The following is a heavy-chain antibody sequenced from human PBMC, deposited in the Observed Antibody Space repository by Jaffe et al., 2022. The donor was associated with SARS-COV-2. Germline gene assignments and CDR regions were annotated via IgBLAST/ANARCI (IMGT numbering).Heavy chain of an antibody. CDR1: GGSISSYY. CDR3: ARGGPRRYCSGGSCYGGYYFDY. J-gene: IGHJ4*02. V-gene: IGHV4-59*01. Sequence: QVQLQESGPGLVKPSETLSLTCTVSGGSISSYYWSWIRQPPGKGLEWIGYIYYSGSTNYNPSLKSRVTISVDTSKNQFSLKLSSVTAADTAVYYCARGGPRRYCSGGSCYGGYYFDYWGQGTLVTVSS. D-gene: IGHD2-15*01. CDR2: IYYSGST.